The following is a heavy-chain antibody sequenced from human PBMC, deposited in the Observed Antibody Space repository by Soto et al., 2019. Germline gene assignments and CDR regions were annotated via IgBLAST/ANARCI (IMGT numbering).Heavy chain of an antibody. CDR3: AKGSRGAYYYCMDV. J-gene: IGHJ6*03. CDR1: GFTFSSSA. V-gene: IGHV3-23*01. CDR2: ISNSGGTT. Sequence: EVQKLESGGGLVQPGGSLRLSCAASGFTFSSSAMNWVRQAPGKGLEWVSSISNSGGTTSYADSVKGRFTISRDNSKNTLYLQMNSLRAEDTAVYYCAKGSRGAYYYCMDVWGKGTTVTVSS.